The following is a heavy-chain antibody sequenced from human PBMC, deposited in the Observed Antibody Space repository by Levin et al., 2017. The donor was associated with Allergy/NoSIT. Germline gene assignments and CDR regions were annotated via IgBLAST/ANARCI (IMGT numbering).Heavy chain of an antibody. CDR2: ISGSGGST. CDR3: AKDSTSWFGELLT. D-gene: IGHD3-10*01. J-gene: IGHJ5*02. CDR1: GFTFSSYA. Sequence: GGSLRLSCAVSGFTFSSYAMSWVRQAPGKGLEWVSGISGSGGSTYYADSVKGRFTISRDNSKNTLYLQMNSLRAEDTAVYYCAKDSTSWFGELLTWGQGTLVTVSS. V-gene: IGHV3-23*01.